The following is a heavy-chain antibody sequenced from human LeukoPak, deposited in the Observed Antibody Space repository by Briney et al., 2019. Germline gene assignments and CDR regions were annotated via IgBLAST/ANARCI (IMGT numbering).Heavy chain of an antibody. Sequence: GGSLRLSCVVSGFSLSDYWMHWVRQVPGKGLEWVSSISGSGDNTYYADSVKARFSISRDNSKTTVSLQMNSLRADDTAVYYCAKGRGTAVTSAANYWGQGTLVTVSS. V-gene: IGHV3-23*01. CDR3: AKGRGTAVTSAANY. J-gene: IGHJ4*02. CDR1: GFSLSDYW. CDR2: ISGSGDNT. D-gene: IGHD4-17*01.